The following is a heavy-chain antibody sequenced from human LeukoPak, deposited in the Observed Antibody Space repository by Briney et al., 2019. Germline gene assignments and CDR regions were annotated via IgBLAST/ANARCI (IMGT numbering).Heavy chain of an antibody. CDR1: GFTFDDYG. V-gene: IGHV3-20*04. J-gene: IGHJ4*02. CDR3: ATDTAPDY. Sequence: GGSLRLSCAASGFTFDDYGMSWVRQVPGKGLEWVSGINWNGGSTGYADSVKGRFTISRDNSKNTLYLQMNSLRTEDTAVYYCATDTAPDYWGQGTLVTVSS. CDR2: INWNGGST. D-gene: IGHD5-18*01.